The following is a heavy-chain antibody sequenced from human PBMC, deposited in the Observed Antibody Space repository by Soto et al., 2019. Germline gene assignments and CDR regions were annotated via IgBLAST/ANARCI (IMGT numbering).Heavy chain of an antibody. V-gene: IGHV3-23*05. D-gene: IGHD2-21*02. CDR3: TKRPMCAGDCWYFDD. CDR2: IDDGNSA. J-gene: IGHJ4*02. Sequence: EVRLLESGGGSEQPGGSLRLSCAAPGSNFRTYAMYWVRQAPGKGLEWVSAIDDGNSAYYADSVKGRFIISRDNSRNTLYLQMDGLRVEDTAIYFCTKRPMCAGDCWYFDDWGQGILVTVSS. CDR1: GSNFRTYA.